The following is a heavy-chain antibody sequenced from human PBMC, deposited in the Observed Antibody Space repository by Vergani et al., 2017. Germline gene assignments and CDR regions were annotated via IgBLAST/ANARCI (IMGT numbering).Heavy chain of an antibody. CDR1: GGTFSSYA. Sequence: QVQLVQSGAEVKKPGSSVKVSCKASGGTFSSYAISWVRQAPGQGLEWMGGIIPIFGTANYAQKFQGRVTITADESTSTAYMELSSLRSEDPAVYYCARRVMPSYYDFWSGPFDPWGQGTLVTVSS. J-gene: IGHJ5*02. CDR2: IIPIFGTA. V-gene: IGHV1-69*13. D-gene: IGHD3-3*01. CDR3: ARRVMPSYYDFWSGPFDP.